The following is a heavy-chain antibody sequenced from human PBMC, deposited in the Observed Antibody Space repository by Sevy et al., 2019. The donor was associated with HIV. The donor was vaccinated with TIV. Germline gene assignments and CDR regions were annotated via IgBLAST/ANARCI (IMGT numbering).Heavy chain of an antibody. J-gene: IGHJ5*02. V-gene: IGHV4-31*03. CDR1: GGSISSGGYY. Sequence: SETLSLTCTVSGGSISSGGYYWSWIRQHPGKGLEWIGYIYYSGSTYYNPSLKSRVTISVDTSKNQFSLKLSSVTAADTAGYYCARDVGILWFGELFHGWFDPWGQGTLVTVSS. CDR2: IYYSGST. CDR3: ARDVGILWFGELFHGWFDP. D-gene: IGHD3-10*01.